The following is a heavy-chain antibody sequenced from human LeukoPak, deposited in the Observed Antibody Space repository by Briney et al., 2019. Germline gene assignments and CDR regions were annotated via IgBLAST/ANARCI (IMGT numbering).Heavy chain of an antibody. CDR1: GFTFSSYA. J-gene: IGHJ4*02. V-gene: IGHV3-23*01. CDR3: AKVDSGGYYHKYYFDY. Sequence: GGSLRLSCAASGFTFSSYAMSWVRQAPGKGLEWVSAISGSGGSTYYADSVKGRFTISRDNSKNTLYLQMNSLRAEDTAVYYCAKVDSGGYYHKYYFDYWGQGTLVTVSS. D-gene: IGHD3-22*01. CDR2: ISGSGGST.